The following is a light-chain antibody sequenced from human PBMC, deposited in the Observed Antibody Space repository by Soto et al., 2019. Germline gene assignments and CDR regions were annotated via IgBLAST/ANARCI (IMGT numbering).Light chain of an antibody. V-gene: IGKV3-15*01. CDR2: GAS. CDR1: QSVSSN. Sequence: IVMAQSPATLSVSPGERATLSWRASQSVSSNLAWYQQKPGQAPRLLIYGASTRATGIPARFSGSGSGTEFTLTISSLQSEDFAVYYCQQYNNWPRTFGQGTKVEIK. J-gene: IGKJ1*01. CDR3: QQYNNWPRT.